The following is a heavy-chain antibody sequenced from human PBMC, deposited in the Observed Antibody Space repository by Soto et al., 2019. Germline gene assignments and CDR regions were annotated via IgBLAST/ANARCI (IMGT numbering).Heavy chain of an antibody. J-gene: IGHJ6*03. CDR3: ARGSSSTVTNYYYMDV. CDR1: GGSFSGYY. CDR2: INHSGST. Sequence: SETLSLTCAVYGGSFSGYYWSWIRQPPGKGLEWIGEINHSGSTNYDPSLKSRVTISVDTSKNQFSLKLSSVTAADTAVYYCARGSSSTVTNYYYMDVWGKGTTVTVSS. D-gene: IGHD4-4*01. V-gene: IGHV4-34*01.